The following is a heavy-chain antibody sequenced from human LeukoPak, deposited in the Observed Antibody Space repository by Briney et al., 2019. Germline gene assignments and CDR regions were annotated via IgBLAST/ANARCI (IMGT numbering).Heavy chain of an antibody. CDR3: AKDVRQQLVH. CDR2: ISGSGGST. Sequence: PGGSLRLSCAASGFTFSNAWMSWVRQAPGKGLEWVSAISGSGGSTYYADSVKGRFTISRDNSKNTLYLQMNSLRAEDTAVYYCAKDVRQQLVHWGQGTLVTVSS. V-gene: IGHV3-23*01. CDR1: GFTFSNAW. J-gene: IGHJ4*02. D-gene: IGHD6-13*01.